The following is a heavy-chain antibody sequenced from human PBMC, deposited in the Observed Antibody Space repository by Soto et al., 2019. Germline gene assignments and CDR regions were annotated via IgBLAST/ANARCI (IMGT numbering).Heavy chain of an antibody. D-gene: IGHD6-19*01. V-gene: IGHV4-34*01. CDR1: GGSFSCYY. CDR2: INHSGST. Sequence: SETLSLTCAVYGGSFSCYYWSWIRQPPGKGLEWIGEINHSGSTNYNPSLKSRVTISVDTSKNQFSLKLSSVTAADTAVYYCASPYQYSSGRHFDYWGQGTLVTVSS. J-gene: IGHJ4*02. CDR3: ASPYQYSSGRHFDY.